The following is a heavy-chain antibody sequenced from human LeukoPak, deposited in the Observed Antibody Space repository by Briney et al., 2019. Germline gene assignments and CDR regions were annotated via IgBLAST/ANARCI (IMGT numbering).Heavy chain of an antibody. J-gene: IGHJ3*02. CDR3: ARDPRITGSTGLGAFDI. CDR2: ISYDGSNK. V-gene: IGHV3-30-3*01. CDR1: GFTFSSYA. Sequence: PGRSLRLSCAASGFTFSSYAMHWVRQAPGKGLEWVAVISYDGSNKYYADSVKGRFTISRDNSKNTLYLQMNSLRAEDTAVYYCARDPRITGSTGLGAFDIWGQGTMVTVSS. D-gene: IGHD1-20*01.